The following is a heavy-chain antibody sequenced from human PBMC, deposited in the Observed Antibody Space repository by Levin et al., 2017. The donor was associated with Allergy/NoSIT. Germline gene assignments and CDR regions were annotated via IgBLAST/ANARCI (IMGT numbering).Heavy chain of an antibody. CDR3: AKGPFPEGRGWARAEYFQH. CDR2: ISYDGSNK. CDR1: GFTFSSYG. V-gene: IGHV3-30*18. Sequence: GGSLRLSCAASGFTFSSYGMHWVRQAPGKGLEWVAVISYDGSNKYYADSVKGRFTISRDNSKNTLYLQMNSLRAEDTAVYYCAKGPFPEGRGWARAEYFQHWGQGTLVTVSS. J-gene: IGHJ1*01. D-gene: IGHD6-19*01.